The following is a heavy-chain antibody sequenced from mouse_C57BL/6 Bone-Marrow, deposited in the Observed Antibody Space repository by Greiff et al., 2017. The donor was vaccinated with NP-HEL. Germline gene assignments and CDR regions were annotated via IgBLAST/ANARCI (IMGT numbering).Heavy chain of an antibody. D-gene: IGHD1-2*01. CDR3: ERWLLRRAMDY. CDR1: GYTFTSYW. CDR2: IDPSDSYT. V-gene: IGHV1-59*01. J-gene: IGHJ4*01. Sequence: QVQLQQPGAELVRPGTSVKLSCKASGYTFTSYWMHWVKQRPGQGLEWIGVIDPSDSYTNYNQKFKGKATLTVDTSSSTAYMQRSSLTSEDSAVYYCERWLLRRAMDYWGQGTSVTVSS.